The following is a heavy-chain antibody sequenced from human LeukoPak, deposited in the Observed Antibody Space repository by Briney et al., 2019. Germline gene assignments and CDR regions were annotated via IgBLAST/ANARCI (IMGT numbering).Heavy chain of an antibody. D-gene: IGHD6-13*01. CDR3: ASPGHSSSWYGRWFDP. Sequence: SETLSLTCTVSGGSISSGSYYWSWIRQPAGKGLEWIGRIYTSGSTNYNPSLKSRVTISVDTSKNQFSLKLSSVTAADTAVYYCASPGHSSSWYGRWFDPWGQGTLVTVSS. J-gene: IGHJ5*02. V-gene: IGHV4-61*02. CDR1: GGSISSGSYY. CDR2: IYTSGST.